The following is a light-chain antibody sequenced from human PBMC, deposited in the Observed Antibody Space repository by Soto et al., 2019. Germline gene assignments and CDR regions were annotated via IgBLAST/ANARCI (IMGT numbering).Light chain of an antibody. Sequence: EIVLTQSPGTLSLSPGERATLSCRTSQSVNSNFLAWYQQKPGQAPRLLVYGSSTRAAGVPDRFSGSGSGTDFTHTISRLEPEDFAVYYCQQYGHSPLLYSLGQGNKLGVK. CDR1: QSVNSNF. CDR2: GSS. V-gene: IGKV3-20*01. J-gene: IGKJ2*03. CDR3: QQYGHSPLLYS.